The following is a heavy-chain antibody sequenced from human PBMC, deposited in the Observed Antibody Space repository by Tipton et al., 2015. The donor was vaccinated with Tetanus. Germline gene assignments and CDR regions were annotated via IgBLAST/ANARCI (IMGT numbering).Heavy chain of an antibody. CDR3: ARRRSAVLGGSYHWYFDL. Sequence: QSGAEVKKPGESLKISCKGSGYSFGIYWLDWLRQMPGKGLEWMGNIYPADSQTTYGPSLQGQVTISAAKSISTAYVQWGSLQAWDTAIYYCARRRSAVLGGSYHWYFDLWGRGTLVTVSS. CDR2: IYPADSQT. D-gene: IGHD2-15*01. J-gene: IGHJ2*01. V-gene: IGHV5-51*01. CDR1: GYSFGIYW.